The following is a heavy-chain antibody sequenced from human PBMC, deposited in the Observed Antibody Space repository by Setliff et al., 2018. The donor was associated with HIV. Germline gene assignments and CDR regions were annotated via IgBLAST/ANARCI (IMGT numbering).Heavy chain of an antibody. J-gene: IGHJ4*02. CDR3: ASWAGTTPATTFFGPIDY. Sequence: PGGSLRLSCAASGFSLNIAWMNWVRQAPGKGLEWIGRIKNKAAGETTEYAAPVKDRFIISRDDSKNMLYLQMNSLRAEDTAIYYCASWAGTTPATTFFGPIDYWGQGTLVTVSS. CDR1: GFSLNIAW. V-gene: IGHV3-15*07. CDR2: IKNKAAGETT. D-gene: IGHD4-17*01.